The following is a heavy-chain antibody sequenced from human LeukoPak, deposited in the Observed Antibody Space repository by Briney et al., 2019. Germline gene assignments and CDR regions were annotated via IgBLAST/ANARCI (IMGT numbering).Heavy chain of an antibody. V-gene: IGHV3-30*02. CDR1: GFPFYTFG. CDR3: AKYKISEIGYYDY. J-gene: IGHJ4*02. CDR2: IRYDGTYK. Sequence: PGGSLRLSCVASGFPFYTFGMHCVRQAPGKGLEWVAYIRYDGTYKYYSDSVKGRFTISRANFNNTVHMQMNRVRAGDTAMYYCAKYKISEIGYYDYWGQGILVTVSS. D-gene: IGHD1-1*01.